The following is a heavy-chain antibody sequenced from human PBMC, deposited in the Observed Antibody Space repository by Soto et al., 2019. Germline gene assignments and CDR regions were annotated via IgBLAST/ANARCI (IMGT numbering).Heavy chain of an antibody. CDR1: GFTFSSYG. CDR2: ISYDGSNK. D-gene: IGHD6-13*01. Sequence: PGGSLRLSCAASGFTFSSYGMHWVRQAPGKGLEWVAVISYDGSNKYYADSVKGRLTISRDNSKNTLYLQMNSLRAEDTAVYYCAREIAAAGYYYYGMNVWGQGTTVTVSS. CDR3: AREIAAAGYYYYGMNV. J-gene: IGHJ6*02. V-gene: IGHV3-30*03.